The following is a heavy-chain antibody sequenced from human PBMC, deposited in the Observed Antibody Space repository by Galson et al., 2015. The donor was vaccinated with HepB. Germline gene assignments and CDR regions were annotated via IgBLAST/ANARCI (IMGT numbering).Heavy chain of an antibody. D-gene: IGHD6-13*01. CDR1: GGSFSGYY. CDR3: TRVRLREQLVQQYYYGLDV. J-gene: IGHJ6*02. Sequence: ETLSLTCAVYGGSFSGYYWNWIRQPPGKGLEWIGEINHSGSTNYTPSLKTRVTISLDTSKNQFSLKLSSVTAADTAVYFCTRVRLREQLVQQYYYGLDVWGQGTTVTVSS. CDR2: INHSGST. V-gene: IGHV4-34*01.